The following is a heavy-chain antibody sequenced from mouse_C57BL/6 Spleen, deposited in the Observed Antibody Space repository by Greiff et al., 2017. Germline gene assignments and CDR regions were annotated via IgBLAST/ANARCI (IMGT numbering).Heavy chain of an antibody. V-gene: IGHV2-2*01. CDR2: IWSGGST. D-gene: IGHD2-4*01. CDR3: ASIYYDYEGYAMDY. J-gene: IGHJ4*01. CDR1: GFSLTSYG. Sequence: VKLQESGPGLVQPSQSLSITCTVSGFSLTSYGVHWVRQSPGKGLEWLGVIWSGGSTDYNAAFISRLSISKDNSKSQVFFKMNSLQADDTAIYYCASIYYDYEGYAMDYWGQGTSVTVSS.